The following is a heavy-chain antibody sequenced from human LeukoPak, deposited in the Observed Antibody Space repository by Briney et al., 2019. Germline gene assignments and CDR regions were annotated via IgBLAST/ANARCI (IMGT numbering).Heavy chain of an antibody. J-gene: IGHJ4*02. CDR2: ITWDGDKS. V-gene: IGHV3-43*01. D-gene: IGHD6-6*01. Sequence: GGSLRLSCAASGFTFDDYTMHWVRQAPGKGLEWVSLITWDGDKSYYADSVRGRFTISRDNSKNSLYLQMNSLTTEDTALYYCAKVSDLLSIAGRSFDYWGQGTLVTVSS. CDR3: AKVSDLLSIAGRSFDY. CDR1: GFTFDDYT.